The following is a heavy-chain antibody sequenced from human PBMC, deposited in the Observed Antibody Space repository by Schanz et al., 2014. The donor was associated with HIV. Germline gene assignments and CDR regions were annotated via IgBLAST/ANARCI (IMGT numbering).Heavy chain of an antibody. J-gene: IGHJ6*02. CDR2: ISWNSGSK. D-gene: IGHD3-3*01. Sequence: EVQLVESGGGLVQPGRSLRLSCATSGFFLDDYAMHWVRQAPGKGLEWVSGISWNSGSKGYAESVKGRFTISRDNAKNSLYLQMNSLRAEDTALYYCAKDQGYDFWSGYYNYYSMDVWGQGTTVTVSS. CDR3: AKDQGYDFWSGYYNYYSMDV. CDR1: GFFLDDYA. V-gene: IGHV3-9*01.